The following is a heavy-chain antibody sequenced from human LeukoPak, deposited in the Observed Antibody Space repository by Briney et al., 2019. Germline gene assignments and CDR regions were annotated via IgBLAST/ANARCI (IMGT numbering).Heavy chain of an antibody. Sequence: GAPVKVSSKASGQTFTAYYMHWVRHAPGQGLEWMGWINSNSGGTNFAQKFQVRVTMTRDTSINTVFLEFGRLRSDDTAVYYCARTLDTYYPSGFDSWGQGTLVTVSS. CDR3: ARTLDTYYPSGFDS. CDR2: INSNSGGT. D-gene: IGHD3-10*01. V-gene: IGHV1-2*02. CDR1: GQTFTAYY. J-gene: IGHJ4*02.